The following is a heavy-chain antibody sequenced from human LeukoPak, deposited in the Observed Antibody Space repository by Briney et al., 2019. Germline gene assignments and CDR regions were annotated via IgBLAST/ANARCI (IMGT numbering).Heavy chain of an antibody. V-gene: IGHV3-30*04. CDR1: EFSFSNFA. D-gene: IGHD1-1*01. CDR2: ISYDGSIR. CDR3: AREDNPLWFDP. J-gene: IGHJ5*02. Sequence: GGSLRLSCAASEFSFSNFAMYWVRQPPGKGLEWLAVISYDGSIRYYADPVKGRFTISRDNSNNTLHLQMNSLRPDDSALYYCAREDNPLWFDPWGQGTLVTVPS.